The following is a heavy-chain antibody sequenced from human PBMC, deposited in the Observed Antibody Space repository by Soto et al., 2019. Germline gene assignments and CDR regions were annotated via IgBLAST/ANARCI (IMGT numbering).Heavy chain of an antibody. CDR3: ARGVVAARSYYGMDV. Sequence: QVQLVQSGAEVKKPGSSVKVSCKASGGTFSSYAISWVRQAPGQGLEWMGGIIPIFGTANYAQKFQGRVTSTADEYTSRAYMELSSLRSEDTAVYYGARGVVAARSYYGMDVWGQGTTVTVSS. J-gene: IGHJ6*02. CDR1: GGTFSSYA. V-gene: IGHV1-69*12. CDR2: IIPIFGTA. D-gene: IGHD2-15*01.